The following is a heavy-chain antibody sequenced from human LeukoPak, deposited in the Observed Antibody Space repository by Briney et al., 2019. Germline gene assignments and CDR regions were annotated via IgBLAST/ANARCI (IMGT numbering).Heavy chain of an antibody. Sequence: GGSLRLPCAASGFTFSSYSMNWVRQAPGKGLEWVSYISSSSTIYYADSVKGRFTISRDNAKNSLYLQMNSLRDEDTAVYYCARDSSGSGYYYYYYYYGMDVWGQGTTVTVSS. CDR3: ARDSSGSGYYYYYYYYGMDV. D-gene: IGHD3-22*01. J-gene: IGHJ6*02. CDR1: GFTFSSYS. CDR2: ISSSSTI. V-gene: IGHV3-48*02.